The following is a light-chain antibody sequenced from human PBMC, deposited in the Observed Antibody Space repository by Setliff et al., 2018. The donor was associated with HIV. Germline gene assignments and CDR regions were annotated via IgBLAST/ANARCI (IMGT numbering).Light chain of an antibody. Sequence: QSALTQPASVSGSPGQSITISCTGTSSDVGGYNYVSWYQQHPGKAPKLRIYDVSNRPSGVSNRFSGSKSGNTASLTISGLQAEDEADYYCSSYTTSSTLYVFGPGTRSPS. V-gene: IGLV2-14*03. J-gene: IGLJ1*01. CDR2: DVS. CDR3: SSYTTSSTLYV. CDR1: SSDVGGYNY.